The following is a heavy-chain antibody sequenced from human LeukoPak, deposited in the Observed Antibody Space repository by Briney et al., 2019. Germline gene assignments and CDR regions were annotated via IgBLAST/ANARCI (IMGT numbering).Heavy chain of an antibody. J-gene: IGHJ4*02. Sequence: SETLSLTCTVSGGSISSYYWSWIRQPPGKGLKWIGYIYYSGSTNYNPSLKSRVTISVDTSKNQFSLKLSSVTAADTAVYYCAREVDTAIRATSYFDYWGQGTLVTVSS. V-gene: IGHV4-59*08. CDR2: IYYSGST. CDR3: AREVDTAIRATSYFDY. CDR1: GGSISSYY. D-gene: IGHD5-18*01.